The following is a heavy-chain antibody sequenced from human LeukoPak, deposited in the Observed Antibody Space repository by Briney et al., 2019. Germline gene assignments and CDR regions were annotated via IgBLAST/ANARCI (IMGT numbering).Heavy chain of an antibody. CDR3: ARDAYYYGSGSYYFVY. V-gene: IGHV4-39*07. CDR1: GGSISSSSYY. Sequence: SETLSLTCTVPGGSISSSSYYWGWIRQPPGKGLEWIGRIYTSGSTNYNPSLKSRVTMSVDTSKNQFSLKLSSVTAADTAVYYCARDAYYYGSGSYYFVYWGQGTLVTVSS. D-gene: IGHD3-10*01. J-gene: IGHJ4*02. CDR2: IYTSGST.